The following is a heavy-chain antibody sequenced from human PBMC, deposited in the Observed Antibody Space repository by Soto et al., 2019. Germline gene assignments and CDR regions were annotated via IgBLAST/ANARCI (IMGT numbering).Heavy chain of an antibody. CDR1: GGSISSSNYY. D-gene: IGHD3-16*01. CDR2: IYYSGST. J-gene: IGHJ3*01. V-gene: IGHV4-39*01. CDR3: ASPTLGAFDV. Sequence: SETLSLTCSVSGGSISSSNYYWGWIRPPPGKGLEWIGSIYYSGSTSYNSSLKSRVTISVDTSKNQFSLRLSSVTAADTAVYYCASPTLGAFDVWGQGTMVTVSS.